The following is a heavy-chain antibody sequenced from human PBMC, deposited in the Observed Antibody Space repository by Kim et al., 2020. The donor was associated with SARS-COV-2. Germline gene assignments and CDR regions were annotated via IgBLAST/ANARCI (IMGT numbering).Heavy chain of an antibody. Sequence: SETLSLTCAVSGGSISSSNWWSWVRQPPGKGLEWIGEIYHSGSTNYNPSLKSRVTISVDKSKNQFSLKLSSVTAADTAVYYCVSWGASSGSYADYWGQGTLVTVSS. CDR2: IYHSGST. J-gene: IGHJ4*02. CDR3: VSWGASSGSYADY. V-gene: IGHV4-4*02. CDR1: GGSISSSNW. D-gene: IGHD3-10*01.